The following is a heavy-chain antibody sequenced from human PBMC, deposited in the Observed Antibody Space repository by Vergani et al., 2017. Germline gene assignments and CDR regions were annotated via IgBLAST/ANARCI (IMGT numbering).Heavy chain of an antibody. J-gene: IGHJ3*02. V-gene: IGHV3-9*01. CDR3: AKDIHDFWSGYYDAFDI. Sequence: EVQVVESGGGLVQPGRSLRLSCAASGFTFDDYAMHWVRQAPGKGLEWVSGISWNSGSIGYADSVKGRFTISRDNAKNSLYLQMNSLRAEDTALYYCAKDIHDFWSGYYDAFDIWGQGTMVTVSS. D-gene: IGHD3-3*01. CDR2: ISWNSGSI. CDR1: GFTFDDYA.